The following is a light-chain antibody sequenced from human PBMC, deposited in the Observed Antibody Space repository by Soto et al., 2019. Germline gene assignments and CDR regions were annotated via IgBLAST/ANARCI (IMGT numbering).Light chain of an antibody. V-gene: IGKV3-11*01. CDR3: QQRSNWPSIT. CDR1: QSVSSY. Sequence: EIVFTHSSATLSFSPVERATLSCRASQSVSSYLAWYQQKPGQAPRLLIYDASNRATGIPARFSGSGSGTDFTLTISSLEPEDFAVYYCQQRSNWPSITFGQGTRLEI. CDR2: DAS. J-gene: IGKJ5*01.